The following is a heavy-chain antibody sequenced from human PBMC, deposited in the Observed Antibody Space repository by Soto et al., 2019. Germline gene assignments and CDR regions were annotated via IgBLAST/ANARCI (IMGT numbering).Heavy chain of an antibody. CDR1: GFTFNNYA. J-gene: IGHJ5*02. CDR3: ARDTGVVAAVYNWFDP. CDR2: ISDTGGST. V-gene: IGHV3-23*01. Sequence: GGSLRLSCAASGFTFNNYAMNWFRQAPGKGLEWVATISDTGGSTYYADSVKGRFTISRDNSKNTLYLQMNSLRAEDTAVYYCARDTGVVAAVYNWFDPWGQGTLVTVSS. D-gene: IGHD2-15*01.